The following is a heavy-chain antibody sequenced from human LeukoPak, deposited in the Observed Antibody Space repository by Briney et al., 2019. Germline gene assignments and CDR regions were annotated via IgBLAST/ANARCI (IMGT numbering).Heavy chain of an antibody. V-gene: IGHV4-34*01. J-gene: IGHJ3*02. CDR2: INHSGST. Sequence: KPSETLSLTCAVYGGSFSGYYWSWIRQPPGKGLEWIGEINHSGSTNYNPSLKSRVTISVDTSKNQFSLKLSSVTAADTAVYYCAREAGRDSLFDDFWSGYYLYDAFDIWGQGTMVTVSS. CDR3: AREAGRDSLFDDFWSGYYLYDAFDI. CDR1: GGSFSGYY. D-gene: IGHD3-3*01.